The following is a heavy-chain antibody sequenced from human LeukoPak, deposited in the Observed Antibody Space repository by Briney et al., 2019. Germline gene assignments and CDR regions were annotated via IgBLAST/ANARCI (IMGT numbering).Heavy chain of an antibody. J-gene: IGHJ6*03. V-gene: IGHV4-38-2*02. D-gene: IGHD1-26*01. CDR1: GYSISSGYY. CDR2: IYHSGST. CDR3: ARLVGATSYYYYYMDV. Sequence: SETLSLTCTVSGYSISSGYYWGWIRQPPGKGLEWIGSIYHSGSTYYNPSLKSRVTISVDTSKNQFSLKLSSVTAADTAVYYCARLVGATSYYYYYMDVWGKGTTVTVSS.